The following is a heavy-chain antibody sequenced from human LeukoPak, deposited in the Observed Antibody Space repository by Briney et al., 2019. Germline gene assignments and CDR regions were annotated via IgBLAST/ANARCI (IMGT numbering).Heavy chain of an antibody. J-gene: IGHJ6*04. V-gene: IGHV5-51*01. D-gene: IGHD3-10*01. CDR2: IYPGDSDT. Sequence: GESLKISCKGSGYSFTSYWIGWVRQMPGKGLGWMGIIYPGDSDTRYSPSFQGQVTISADKSISTAYLQWSSLKASDTAMYYCARRMVRGVSRVYYYYYGMDVWGKGTTVTVSS. CDR1: GYSFTSYW. CDR3: ARRMVRGVSRVYYYYYGMDV.